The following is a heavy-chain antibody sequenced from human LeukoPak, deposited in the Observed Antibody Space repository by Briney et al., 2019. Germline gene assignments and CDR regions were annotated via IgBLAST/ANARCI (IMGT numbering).Heavy chain of an antibody. CDR3: ARYCSGGSCFDY. V-gene: IGHV3-20*04. CDR2: INWNGGST. D-gene: IGHD2-15*01. Sequence: GGSLRLSCAASGFTFDDYGMTWVCQAPGKGLEWVSGINWNGGSTGYADSVKGRFTISRDNAKNSLSLQMNSLRAEDTALYYCARYCSGGSCFDYWGQGTLVTVSS. J-gene: IGHJ4*02. CDR1: GFTFDDYG.